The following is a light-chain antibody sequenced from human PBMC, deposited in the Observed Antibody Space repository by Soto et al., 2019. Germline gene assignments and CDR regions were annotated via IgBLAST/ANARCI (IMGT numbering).Light chain of an antibody. Sequence: ESMLTQSPGTLSLSPGERATLSCRASQSISSTYLTWYQHKPGQAPRLLIYGASIRATGIPDRFSGSGSWTDFTLTISRLEPEDFAVYYCQQFRSSPPAFTFGQGTKLEI. V-gene: IGKV3-20*01. CDR3: QQFRSSPPAFT. CDR2: GAS. CDR1: QSISSTY. J-gene: IGKJ2*01.